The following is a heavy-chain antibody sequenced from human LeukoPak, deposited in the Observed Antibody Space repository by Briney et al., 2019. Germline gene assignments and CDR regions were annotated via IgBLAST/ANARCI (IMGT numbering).Heavy chain of an antibody. J-gene: IGHJ3*02. CDR3: ARRRLAVPAAISAFDI. V-gene: IGHV4-34*01. D-gene: IGHD2-2*02. Sequence: SETLSLTCAVYGGSFSGYYWSWIRQPPGKGLEWIGEINHSGSTNYNPSLKSRVTISVDTSKNQFSLKLSSVTAADTAVYYCARRRLAVPAAISAFDIWGQGTMVTVSS. CDR1: GGSFSGYY. CDR2: INHSGST.